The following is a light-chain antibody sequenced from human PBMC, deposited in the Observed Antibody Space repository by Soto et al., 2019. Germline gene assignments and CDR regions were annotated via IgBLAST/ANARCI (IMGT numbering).Light chain of an antibody. V-gene: IGKV1-5*01. Sequence: DIQMTQAPSPLSATVGDKVNITCRASQSISSWLAWYQQKPGKAPKVLIYDASSLESGVPSRFSGSGSGTEFTLTISSLQPDDFATYYCQQYNSYSSFTFGQGTKVDIK. CDR2: DAS. J-gene: IGKJ2*01. CDR1: QSISSW. CDR3: QQYNSYSSFT.